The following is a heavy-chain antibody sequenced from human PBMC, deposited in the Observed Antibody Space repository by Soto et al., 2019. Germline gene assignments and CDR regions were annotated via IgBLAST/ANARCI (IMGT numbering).Heavy chain of an antibody. Sequence: SETLSLTCTVSGDSISSDGYHWSWIRQSPGKGLEWIGYIYNGGRTFYRPSLGSLINMSLDATKNSYSLRLTSVTAADTAVYYCARAPVGMDSINFFDHWGQGILVTVSS. CDR3: ARAPVGMDSINFFDH. CDR1: GDSISSDGYH. J-gene: IGHJ4*02. V-gene: IGHV4-30-4*01. CDR2: IYNGGRT. D-gene: IGHD2-8*01.